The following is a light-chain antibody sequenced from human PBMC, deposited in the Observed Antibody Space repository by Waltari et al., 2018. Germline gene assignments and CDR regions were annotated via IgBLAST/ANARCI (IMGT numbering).Light chain of an antibody. Sequence: QQGPGTAPKVRIYKDDRRPSGVPDRFSASKSGTSASLAISGLRSDDEADYYCAAWDDTVKSVLFGGGTKLTVL. CDR3: AAWDDTVKSVL. CDR2: KDD. V-gene: IGLV1-47*01. J-gene: IGLJ2*01.